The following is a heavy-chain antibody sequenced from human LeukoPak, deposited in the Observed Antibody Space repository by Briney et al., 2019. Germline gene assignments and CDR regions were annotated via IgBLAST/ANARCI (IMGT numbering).Heavy chain of an antibody. Sequence: GGSLRLSCAASGFTFSSYSMNWVRQAPGKGLEWVSSISSSSSYIYYADSVKGRFTISRDNAKNSLYLQMNSLRAKDTAVYYCARTSGYSYGADAFDIWGQGTMVTVSS. J-gene: IGHJ3*02. CDR2: ISSSSSYI. D-gene: IGHD5-18*01. V-gene: IGHV3-21*01. CDR3: ARTSGYSYGADAFDI. CDR1: GFTFSSYS.